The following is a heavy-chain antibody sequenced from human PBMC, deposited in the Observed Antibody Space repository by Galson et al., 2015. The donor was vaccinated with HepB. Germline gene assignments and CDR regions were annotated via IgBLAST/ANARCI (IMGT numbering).Heavy chain of an antibody. CDR1: GFTFNNYA. CDR2: ISFDGSNK. V-gene: IGHV3-30-3*01. Sequence: SLRLSCAASGFTFNNYAMHWVRQAPGKGLEWVAVISFDGSNKYYAGSVEGRFTISRDDLEDRLYLQMNSLRPEDTAVYYCARTDGGITTLGRSRGPIYYYYYGMDVWGQGTTVTVSS. D-gene: IGHD1-14*01. CDR3: ARTDGGITTLGRSRGPIYYYYYGMDV. J-gene: IGHJ6*02.